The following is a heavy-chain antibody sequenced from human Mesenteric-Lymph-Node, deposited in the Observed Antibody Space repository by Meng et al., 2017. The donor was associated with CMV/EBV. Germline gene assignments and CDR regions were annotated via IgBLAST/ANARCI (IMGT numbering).Heavy chain of an antibody. CDR1: GFSFSTYT. CDR3: AREDGVVGATSAFDY. CDR2: INGRGNYI. D-gene: IGHD1-26*01. V-gene: IGHV3-21*01. J-gene: IGHJ4*02. Sequence: GESLKISCAASGFSFSTYTMNWVRQAPGKGLEWVSSINGRGNYIYYADSVKGRFTISRDNAKNSLYLQMNSLRAEDTAVYYCAREDGVVGATSAFDYWGQGTLVTVSS.